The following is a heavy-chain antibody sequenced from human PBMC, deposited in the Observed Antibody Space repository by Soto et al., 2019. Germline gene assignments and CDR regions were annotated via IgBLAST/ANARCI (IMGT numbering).Heavy chain of an antibody. Sequence: ASVKVSCKASGYTFTSYGISWVRQAPGQGLEWMGWISAYNGNTNYAQKLQGRVTMTTDTSTSTAYVELRSLRSDDTAVYYCARRDIVVVVAATLDYWGQGTLVTVSS. J-gene: IGHJ4*02. D-gene: IGHD2-15*01. V-gene: IGHV1-18*01. CDR2: ISAYNGNT. CDR3: ARRDIVVVVAATLDY. CDR1: GYTFTSYG.